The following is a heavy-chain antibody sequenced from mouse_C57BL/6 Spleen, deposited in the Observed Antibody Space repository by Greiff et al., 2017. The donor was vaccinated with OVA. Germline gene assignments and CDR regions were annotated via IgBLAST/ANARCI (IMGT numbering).Heavy chain of an antibody. CDR1: GYTFTSYI. Sequence: VQLQQSGPELVKPGASVSLSCKASGYTFTSYIINWVKQRPGQGLEWIGWIYPRDGSTRYNEKLKGKATLTVDTSSSTAYMELHSLTSEDSAVYFCARSGYYGSSQFAYWGQGTLVTVSA. CDR3: ARSGYYGSSQFAY. J-gene: IGHJ3*01. CDR2: IYPRDGST. V-gene: IGHV1-85*01. D-gene: IGHD1-1*01.